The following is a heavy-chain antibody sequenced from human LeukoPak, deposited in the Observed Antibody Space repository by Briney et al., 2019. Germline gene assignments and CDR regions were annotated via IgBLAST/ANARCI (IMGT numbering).Heavy chain of an antibody. CDR1: GFTFSGSA. V-gene: IGHV3-73*01. CDR2: IRSKANSYAT. Sequence: GGSLRLSCAASGFTFSGSAMHWVRQASGKGLEWVGRIRSKANSYATAYAASVKGRFTISRDDSKNTAHLKRNSLKTTDTAVNYCTRHSEGHVWLRTLYNWFDPWGQGTLVTVSS. CDR3: TRHSEGHVWLRTLYNWFDP. J-gene: IGHJ5*02. D-gene: IGHD3-16*01.